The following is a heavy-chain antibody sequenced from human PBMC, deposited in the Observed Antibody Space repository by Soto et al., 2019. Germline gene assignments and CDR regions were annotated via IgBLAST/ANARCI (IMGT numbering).Heavy chain of an antibody. V-gene: IGHV4-34*01. CDR3: ARGARNFWSGYYRSAAFDI. CDR2: INHSGST. CDR1: GGSFSGYY. J-gene: IGHJ3*02. D-gene: IGHD3-3*01. Sequence: SETLSLTCAVYGGSFSGYYWSWIRQPPGKGLEWIGEINHSGSTNYNPSLKSRVTISVDTSKNQFSLSLSSVAAADTAVYYCARGARNFWSGYYRSAAFDIWGQGTMVTVSS.